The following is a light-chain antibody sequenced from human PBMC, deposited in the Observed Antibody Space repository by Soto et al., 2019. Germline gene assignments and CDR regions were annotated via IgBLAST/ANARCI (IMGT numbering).Light chain of an antibody. Sequence: IQMTQSPSTLSASVGDRVTITCRASQSISTWLAWYQQKPGKAPKLLIYDASSLESGVPSRFSGSGSGTEFTLTISSLRPDDFATYYCQQYYSLPYTFGQGTKLEI. CDR3: QQYYSLPYT. CDR1: QSISTW. J-gene: IGKJ2*01. CDR2: DAS. V-gene: IGKV1-5*01.